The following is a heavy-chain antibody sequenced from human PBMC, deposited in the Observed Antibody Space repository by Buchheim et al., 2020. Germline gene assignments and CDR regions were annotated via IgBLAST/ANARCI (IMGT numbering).Heavy chain of an antibody. CDR1: GGSISSSNW. D-gene: IGHD6-19*01. CDR2: IYLRGST. J-gene: IGHJ6*02. CDR3: ARDLSSGWYSTPYYYYYGMDV. V-gene: IGHV4-4*02. Sequence: QVQLQESGPGLVKPSGTLSLTCAVSGGSISSSNWWSWVRQPPGKGLEWIGEIYLRGSTNYNPSLKSRVTISLDKSKNQFSLKLSSVTAADTAVYYCARDLSSGWYSTPYYYYYGMDVWGQGTT.